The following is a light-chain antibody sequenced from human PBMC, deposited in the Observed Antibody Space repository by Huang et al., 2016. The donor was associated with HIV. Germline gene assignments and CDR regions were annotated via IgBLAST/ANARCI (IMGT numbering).Light chain of an antibody. CDR1: QDVNNV. V-gene: IGKV1-12*01. CDR3: QQSVTFPLT. Sequence: DIQMTQSPSSVSASIGDRVSFTCRASQDVNNVLAWYQQKPGVAPNLLIYASSTLQSGAPSRFRGSGSGTHFTLTINNLQAEDFATYFCQQSVTFPLTFGGGTKVELK. CDR2: ASS. J-gene: IGKJ4*02.